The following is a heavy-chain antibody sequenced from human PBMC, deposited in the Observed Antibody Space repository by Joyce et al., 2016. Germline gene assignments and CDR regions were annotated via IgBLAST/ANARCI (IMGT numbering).Heavy chain of an antibody. CDR3: VRVHGYSYGYFDY. V-gene: IGHV3-9*01. Sequence: EVQLVESGRGLVQPGRSLRISCAASGFTFDDYGMFWVRQAPGKGLEWVSGISWNNGGIAYADSVKGRFTISRDNAKNSLYLQMDSLRAEDTALYYCVRVHGYSYGYFDYWGQGTLVTVSS. J-gene: IGHJ4*02. CDR1: GFTFDDYG. D-gene: IGHD5-12*01. CDR2: ISWNNGGI.